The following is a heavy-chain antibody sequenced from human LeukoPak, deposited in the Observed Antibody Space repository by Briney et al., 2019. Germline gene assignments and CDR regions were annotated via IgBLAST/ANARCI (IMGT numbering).Heavy chain of an antibody. CDR2: IKHDGSEK. Sequence: GGSLRLSCAASGFTFSSHWMTWVRQAPGMGLEWVANIKHDGSEKYYVDSVKGRFTISRDNAKNSLYLQMNSLRAEDTAVYYWAEYLTGIDLGGGGTDAFDMWGQGTMVSVSS. D-gene: IGHD3-16*01. J-gene: IGHJ3*02. CDR1: GFTFSSHW. CDR3: AEYLTGIDLGGGGTDAFDM. V-gene: IGHV3-7*01.